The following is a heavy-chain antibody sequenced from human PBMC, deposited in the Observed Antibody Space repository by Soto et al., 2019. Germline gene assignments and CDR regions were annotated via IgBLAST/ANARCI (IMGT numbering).Heavy chain of an antibody. V-gene: IGHV1-18*01. Sequence: ASVKVSCKASGYTFTSYGISWVRQAPGQGLEWMGWISAYNGSTNYAQKLQGRVTMTTDTSTSTAYMELRSLRSDDTAVYYCARDRLYYYGSGSPEGDYWGQGTLVTVSS. CDR1: GYTFTSYG. D-gene: IGHD3-10*01. CDR3: ARDRLYYYGSGSPEGDY. J-gene: IGHJ4*02. CDR2: ISAYNGST.